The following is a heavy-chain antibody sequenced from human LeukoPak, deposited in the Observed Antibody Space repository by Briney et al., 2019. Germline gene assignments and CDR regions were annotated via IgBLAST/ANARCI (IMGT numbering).Heavy chain of an antibody. CDR3: ARAGQQLVHDY. Sequence: TPGGSLRLSCAASGFIFSRYTMSWVRQAPGKGLEWVSSISDSGHYIFYADSVKGRFTFSRDNAKNSVYLQMNSLRVEDTAIYFCARAGQQLVHDYWGQGTLVTLSS. CDR2: ISDSGHYI. D-gene: IGHD6-13*01. CDR1: GFIFSRYT. V-gene: IGHV3-21*01. J-gene: IGHJ4*02.